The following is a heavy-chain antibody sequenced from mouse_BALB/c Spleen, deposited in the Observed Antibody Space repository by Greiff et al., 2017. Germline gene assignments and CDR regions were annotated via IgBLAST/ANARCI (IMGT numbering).Heavy chain of an antibody. CDR3: AKLYYYGSSYFDY. J-gene: IGHJ2*01. D-gene: IGHD1-1*01. CDR1: GFTFSSYG. V-gene: IGHV5-6-3*01. CDR2: INSNGGST. Sequence: EVKLVESGGGLVQPGGSLKLSCAASGFTFSSYGMSWVRQTPDKRLELVATINSNGGSTYYPDSVKGRFTISRDNAKNTLYLQMSSLKSEDTAMYYCAKLYYYGSSYFDYWGQGTTLTVSS.